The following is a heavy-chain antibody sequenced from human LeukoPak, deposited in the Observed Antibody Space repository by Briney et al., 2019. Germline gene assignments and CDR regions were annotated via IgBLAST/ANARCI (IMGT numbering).Heavy chain of an antibody. CDR2: IYYSGST. CDR1: GGSISSGGYY. V-gene: IGHV4-31*03. CDR3: ARDLIGANAFDI. D-gene: IGHD3-16*01. J-gene: IGHJ3*02. Sequence: PSQTLSLTCTVSGGSISSGGYYWSWIRQHPGKGLEWIGYIYYSGSTYYNPSLKSRVTISVDTSKNQFSLKLSSVTAADTAVYYCARDLIGANAFDIWGQGTMVTVSS.